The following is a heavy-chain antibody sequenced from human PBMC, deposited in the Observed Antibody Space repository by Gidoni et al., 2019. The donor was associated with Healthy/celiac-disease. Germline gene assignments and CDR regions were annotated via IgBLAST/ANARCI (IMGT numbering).Heavy chain of an antibody. CDR2: INHSGST. Sequence: QVQLQQWRAGLLKPSETLSLTCAVYGGSCSGYYWSWIRQPPGKGLEWIGEINHSGSTNYNPCLKSRVTISVDTSKNQFSLKLSSVTAADTAVYYCARGRVYVPIVTTAGNWFDPWGQGTLVTVSS. J-gene: IGHJ5*02. CDR3: ARGRVYVPIVTTAGNWFDP. D-gene: IGHD1-26*01. V-gene: IGHV4-34*01. CDR1: GGSCSGYY.